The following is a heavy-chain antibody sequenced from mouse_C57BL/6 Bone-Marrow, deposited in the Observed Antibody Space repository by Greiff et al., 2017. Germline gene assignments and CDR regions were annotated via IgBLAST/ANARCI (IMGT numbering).Heavy chain of an antibody. CDR3: ARFITTVVDAMDY. D-gene: IGHD1-1*01. CDR1: GYTFTSYG. J-gene: IGHJ4*01. Sequence: QVQLQQSGAELARPGASVKLSCKASGYTFTSYGISWVKQRTGQGLEWIGEIYPRSGNTYYNEKFKGKATLTADKSSSTAYMELRSLTSEDSAVYFCARFITTVVDAMDYWGQGTSATVSS. V-gene: IGHV1-81*01. CDR2: IYPRSGNT.